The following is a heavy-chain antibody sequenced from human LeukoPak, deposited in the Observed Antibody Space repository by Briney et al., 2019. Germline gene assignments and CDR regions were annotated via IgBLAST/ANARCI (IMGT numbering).Heavy chain of an antibody. Sequence: SETLSLTCTVSSASVSSYYWSWVRQPPGGGLEWIGYIPNSGSPSYNPSFKSRVTFSADTSKNHLSLKLNSVTPADTAVYFCARGGAGPLRDWGQGTLVTVSS. V-gene: IGHV4-59*02. J-gene: IGHJ4*02. CDR3: ARGGAGPLRD. CDR2: IPNSGSP. CDR1: SASVSSYY. D-gene: IGHD3-16*01.